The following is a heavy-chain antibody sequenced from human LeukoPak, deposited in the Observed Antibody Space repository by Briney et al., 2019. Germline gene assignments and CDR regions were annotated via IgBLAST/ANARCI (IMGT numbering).Heavy chain of an antibody. V-gene: IGHV3-74*01. Sequence: PGGSLRLSCAASGFTFSGYWMHWVRQAPGKGLVWVSRINTDGSSTTYADSVKGRLTISRDNAKNTLYLQMNSLRAEDTAVYYCARASYYYESWFDPWGQGTLVTVSS. J-gene: IGHJ5*02. CDR1: GFTFSGYW. CDR2: INTDGSST. D-gene: IGHD3-22*01. CDR3: ARASYYYESWFDP.